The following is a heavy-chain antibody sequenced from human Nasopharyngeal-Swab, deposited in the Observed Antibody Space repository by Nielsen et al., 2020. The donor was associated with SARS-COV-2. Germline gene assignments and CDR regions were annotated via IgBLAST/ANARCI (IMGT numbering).Heavy chain of an antibody. CDR2: IYYSGST. CDR1: GGSISSSSYY. V-gene: IGHV4-31*03. Sequence: LRLSCTVSGGSISSSSYYWSWIRQHPGKGLEWIGYIYYSGSTYHNPSLKSRVTISVDTSKNQFSLKLSSVTAADTAVYYCARFHDAFDIWGQGTMVTVSS. J-gene: IGHJ3*02. CDR3: ARFHDAFDI.